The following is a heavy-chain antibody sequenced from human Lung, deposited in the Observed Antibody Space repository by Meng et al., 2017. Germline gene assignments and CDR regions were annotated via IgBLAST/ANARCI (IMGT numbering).Heavy chain of an antibody. CDR3: AASTSIAGSPFDY. J-gene: IGHJ4*02. D-gene: IGHD6-6*01. V-gene: IGHV4-61*02. CDR1: GGSISSGSYY. Sequence: QVQLQESGPGLVKPSQTLSLTCIVSGGSISSGSYYWSWIRQSAGKGLEWIGRIYTNGITHYNPSLESRVTISADMSKNQISLKLTSVTAADTAVYYCAASTSIAGSPFDYWGQGTLVTVSS. CDR2: IYTNGIT.